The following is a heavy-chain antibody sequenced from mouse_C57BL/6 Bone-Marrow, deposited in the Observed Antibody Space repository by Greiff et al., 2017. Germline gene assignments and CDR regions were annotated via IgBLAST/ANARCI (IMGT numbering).Heavy chain of an antibody. Sequence: QVQLQQSGAELVRPGASVKLSCKASGYTFTDYYINWVKQRPGQGLEWIARIYPGSGNTYYNEKFKGKATLTAEKSSSTAYMQLSSLTSEDSAVYFWARSPEVYFDYWGQGTTLTVSS. J-gene: IGHJ2*01. V-gene: IGHV1-76*01. CDR2: IYPGSGNT. CDR1: GYTFTDYY. CDR3: ARSPEVYFDY.